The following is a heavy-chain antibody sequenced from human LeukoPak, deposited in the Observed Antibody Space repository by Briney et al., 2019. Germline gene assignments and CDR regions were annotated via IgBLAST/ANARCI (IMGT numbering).Heavy chain of an antibody. CDR3: ARGMTGDY. CDR2: INHSGST. D-gene: IGHD3-9*01. J-gene: IGHJ4*02. Sequence: PSETLSLTCAVYGGSFSGYYWSWIRQPPGEGLEWIGEINHSGSTNYNPSLKSRVTISVDTSKNQFSLKLSSVTAADTAVYYCARGMTGDYWGQGTLVTVSS. V-gene: IGHV4-34*01. CDR1: GGSFSGYY.